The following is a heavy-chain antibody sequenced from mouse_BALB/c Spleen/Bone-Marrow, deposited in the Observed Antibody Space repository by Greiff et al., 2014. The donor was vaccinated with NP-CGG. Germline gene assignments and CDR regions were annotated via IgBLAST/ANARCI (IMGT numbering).Heavy chain of an antibody. CDR3: AISIEYRPLDY. CDR1: GYSFTGYN. Sequence: VQLKESGPELEKPGASVKISCKASGYSFTGYNMNWVKQNNGKSLEWIGNIDPSYGGISYNRKFKGKATLTVDKSSNTAYMQLKSLTSEDSAVYYCAISIEYRPLDYWGQGTLVTVSA. V-gene: IGHV1-39*01. J-gene: IGHJ3*01. CDR2: IDPSYGGI. D-gene: IGHD2-14*01.